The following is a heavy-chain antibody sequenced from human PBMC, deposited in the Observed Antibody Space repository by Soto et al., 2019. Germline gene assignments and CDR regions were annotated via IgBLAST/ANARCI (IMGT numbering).Heavy chain of an antibody. CDR3: ARQIRALYYGMDV. V-gene: IGHV5-51*01. CDR2: IYPGDSDT. J-gene: IGHJ6*02. CDR1: GYSFTSYW. D-gene: IGHD1-26*01. Sequence: PGESLKISGKGSGYSFTSYWIGWVRQRPGKGLEWMGIIYPGDSDTRYSPSFQGQVTISADKSISTAYLQWSSLKASDTAMYYCARQIRALYYGMDVWGQGTTVTVSS.